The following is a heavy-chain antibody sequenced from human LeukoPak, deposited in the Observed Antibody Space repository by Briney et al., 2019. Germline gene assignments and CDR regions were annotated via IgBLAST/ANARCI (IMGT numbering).Heavy chain of an antibody. V-gene: IGHV4-59*12. D-gene: IGHD5-12*01. Sequence: PSETLSLTCTVSGGSISSYYWSWIRQPPGKGLEWIGYIYYSGSTNYNPSLKSRVTISVDTSKNQFSLKLSSVTAADTAVYYCARDLPDIVATIRVNDAFDIWGQGTMVTVSS. J-gene: IGHJ3*02. CDR2: IYYSGST. CDR1: GGSISSYY. CDR3: ARDLPDIVATIRVNDAFDI.